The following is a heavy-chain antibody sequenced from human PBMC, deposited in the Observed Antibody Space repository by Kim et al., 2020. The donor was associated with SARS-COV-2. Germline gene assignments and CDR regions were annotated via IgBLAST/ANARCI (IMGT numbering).Heavy chain of an antibody. CDR1: GGSISSYY. Sequence: SETLSLTCTVSGGSISSYYWSWIRQPPGKGLEWIGYIYYSGSTNYNPSLKSRVTISVDTSKNQFSLKLSSVTAADTAVYYCARDLEGLTGDAFDIWGQGTMVTVSS. CDR3: ARDLEGLTGDAFDI. J-gene: IGHJ3*02. CDR2: IYYSGST. D-gene: IGHD7-27*01. V-gene: IGHV4-59*01.